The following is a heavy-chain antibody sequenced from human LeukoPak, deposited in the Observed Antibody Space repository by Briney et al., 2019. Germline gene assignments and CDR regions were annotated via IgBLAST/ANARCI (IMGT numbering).Heavy chain of an antibody. V-gene: IGHV3-11*01. CDR1: GFTFSDYY. Sequence: GGSLRLSCAASGFTFSDYYMSWIRQAPGKGLEWVSYISSSGSTIYYADSVKGRFTISRDNAKNPLYLQMNSLRAEDTAVYYCARHYDSSGSTPFDYWGQGTLVTVSS. CDR3: ARHYDSSGSTPFDY. CDR2: ISSSGSTI. J-gene: IGHJ4*02. D-gene: IGHD3-22*01.